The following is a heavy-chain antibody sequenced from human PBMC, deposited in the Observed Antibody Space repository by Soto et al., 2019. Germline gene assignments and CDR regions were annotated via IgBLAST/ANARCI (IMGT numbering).Heavy chain of an antibody. Sequence: EVQLVESGGGLVKPGGSLRLSCAASGFTFSNAWMNWVRQAPGKGLEWVGRIKSKTDGGTTDYAAPVKGRFTISRDDSKNTLYLQMNSLKTEDTAVYYCTTEVYYDSSGYPYFWGQGTMVTVSS. CDR2: IKSKTDGGTT. D-gene: IGHD3-22*01. CDR1: GFTFSNAW. J-gene: IGHJ3*01. CDR3: TTEVYYDSSGYPYF. V-gene: IGHV3-15*07.